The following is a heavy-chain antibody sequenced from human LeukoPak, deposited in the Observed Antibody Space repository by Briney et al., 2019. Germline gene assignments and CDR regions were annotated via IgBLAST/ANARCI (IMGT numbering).Heavy chain of an antibody. CDR2: IYTSGST. V-gene: IGHV4-4*07. D-gene: IGHD1-26*01. Sequence: SETLSLTCAVSGYSISSSYYWSWIRQSAGKGLEWIGRIYTSGSTNYNPSLKSRVTMSVDTSKNQFSLKLSSVTAADTAVYYCARNGGSGSYYDGSFDYWGQGTLVTVSS. CDR1: GYSISSSYY. J-gene: IGHJ4*02. CDR3: ARNGGSGSYYDGSFDY.